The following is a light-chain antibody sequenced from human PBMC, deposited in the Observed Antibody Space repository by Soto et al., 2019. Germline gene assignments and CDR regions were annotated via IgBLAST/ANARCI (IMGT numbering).Light chain of an antibody. CDR1: QSVSSSF. CDR3: QQYDSSPWT. Sequence: EIVLTQSTGTLSLSPGERATLSCRASQSVSSSFLAWYQQKPGQAPRLLIYVASSRATGIPDRFSGSGSGTDFTLTISRLEPEDFAVYYCQQYDSSPWTFGQGTKVEIK. J-gene: IGKJ1*01. V-gene: IGKV3-20*01. CDR2: VAS.